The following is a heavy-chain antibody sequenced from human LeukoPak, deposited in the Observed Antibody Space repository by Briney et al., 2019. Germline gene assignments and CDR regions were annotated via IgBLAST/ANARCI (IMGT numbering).Heavy chain of an antibody. V-gene: IGHV3-30*04. Sequence: GGSLRLSCAASGFTFSSYAMHWVRQAPGKGLEWVAVISYDGSNKYYADSVKGRFTISRDNSKNTLYLQMNSLRAEDTAVYYCAKDGDYGDYGFNYWGQGTLVTVSS. J-gene: IGHJ4*02. CDR1: GFTFSSYA. CDR3: AKDGDYGDYGFNY. CDR2: ISYDGSNK. D-gene: IGHD4-17*01.